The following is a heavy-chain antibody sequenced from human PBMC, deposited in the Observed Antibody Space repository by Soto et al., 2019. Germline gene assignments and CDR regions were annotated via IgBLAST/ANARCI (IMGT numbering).Heavy chain of an antibody. V-gene: IGHV4-31*03. Sequence: QVQLQESGPGLVKPSQTLSLTCTVSGGSISSGGYYWSWIRPHPRKGLEWLGHIYYSGGTYYNPSLESRVTISVDMSKSQFSLRLSSVTAADTAVYYCAGYGDYEGGDFWGQGTTVIVSS. CDR3: AGYGDYEGGDF. D-gene: IGHD4-17*01. CDR1: GGSISSGGYY. J-gene: IGHJ3*01. CDR2: IYYSGGT.